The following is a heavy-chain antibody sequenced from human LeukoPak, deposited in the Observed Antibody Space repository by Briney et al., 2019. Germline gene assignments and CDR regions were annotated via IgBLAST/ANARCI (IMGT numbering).Heavy chain of an antibody. D-gene: IGHD2-15*01. CDR1: GYSYSSYW. CDR2: IYPGDSDN. CDR3: TALDCSGGSCSSTGFDY. Sequence: GESLKISCKGSGYSYSSYWIGWVRQMPGKGLEWMGIIYPGDSDNIYSPSFQGQVPISADKSISIAYLQWSSLKASDTAMYYCTALDCSGGSCSSTGFDYWGEGTLVTVSS. J-gene: IGHJ4*02. V-gene: IGHV5-51*01.